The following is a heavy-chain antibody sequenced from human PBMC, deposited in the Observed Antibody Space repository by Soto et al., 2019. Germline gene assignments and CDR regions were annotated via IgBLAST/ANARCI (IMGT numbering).Heavy chain of an antibody. Sequence: EVQLLESGGCFVQPGGSLRLSCAASGFTFTNDALSWVRQAPGKGLEWVSTIGGGSGSTSYADSVKGRFSISRENSKNTLYLQMSSLRAEDTALYYCATRMYSTSWYYFVSWGQGTLVTVSS. D-gene: IGHD6-13*01. CDR2: IGGGSGST. CDR1: GFTFTNDA. CDR3: ATRMYSTSWYYFVS. J-gene: IGHJ4*02. V-gene: IGHV3-23*01.